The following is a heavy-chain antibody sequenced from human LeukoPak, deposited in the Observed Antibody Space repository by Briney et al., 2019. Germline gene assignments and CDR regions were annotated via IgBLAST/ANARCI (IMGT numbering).Heavy chain of an antibody. V-gene: IGHV1-8*01. CDR2: MNPNSGNT. CDR1: GYTFTSSD. D-gene: IGHD3-9*01. CDR3: ARLVNRYRGCHGGCY. J-gene: IGHJ4*02. Sequence: ASVKVSCKASGYTFTSSDINWVRQATGQGLEWMGWMNPNSGNTGYAQKFQGRVTMTRNTSISTAYMELSSLRSEDTAVYYCARLVNRYRGCHGGCYWGQGTLVTVSS.